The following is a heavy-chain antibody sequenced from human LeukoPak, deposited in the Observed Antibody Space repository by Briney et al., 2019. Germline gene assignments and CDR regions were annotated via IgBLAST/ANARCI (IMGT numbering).Heavy chain of an antibody. CDR1: GASIRSGNYA. J-gene: IGHJ4*02. Sequence: PSETLSLTCDVSGASIRSGNYAWTWIRQPPGKGLEWIGYIYYSGTTYYTSSLESRVTISSDRTKNQFSLKLSSVTAADTAIYYCARYFDFWKTFDYWGQGALVTVSS. CDR2: IYYSGTT. CDR3: ARYFDFWKTFDY. V-gene: IGHV4-30-4*07. D-gene: IGHD3-3*01.